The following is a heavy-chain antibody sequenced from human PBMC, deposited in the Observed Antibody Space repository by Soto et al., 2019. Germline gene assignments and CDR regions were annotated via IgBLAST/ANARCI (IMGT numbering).Heavy chain of an antibody. V-gene: IGHV1-18*01. D-gene: IGHD6-13*01. CDR3: ARDGRTLKPGIAAAGKRDYYYYGMDV. CDR1: GYTFTSYG. J-gene: IGHJ6*02. CDR2: ISAYNGNT. Sequence: ASVKVSCKASGYTFTSYGISWVRQAPGQGLEWMGWISAYNGNTNYAQKLQGRVTMTTDTSTSTAYMELRSLRSDDTAVYYCARDGRTLKPGIAAAGKRDYYYYGMDVWGQGTTVTVSS.